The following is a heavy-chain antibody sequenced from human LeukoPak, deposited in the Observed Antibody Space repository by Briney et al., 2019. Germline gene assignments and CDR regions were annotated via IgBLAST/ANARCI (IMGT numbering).Heavy chain of an antibody. CDR1: GFTFSNYA. D-gene: IGHD2-15*01. CDR3: ERGSSSLRAVVVDSDI. J-gene: IGHJ3*02. CDR2: ISYTGSNK. V-gene: IGHV3-30-3*01. Sequence: GGSLRLSCAASGFTFSNYAMHWVRQAPGKGLEWVAVISYTGSNKYYADSVKGRFTISRDNSKNTLYLQMNSLRTEDTAVYYCERGSSSLRAVVVDSDIWGQGTMVTVSS.